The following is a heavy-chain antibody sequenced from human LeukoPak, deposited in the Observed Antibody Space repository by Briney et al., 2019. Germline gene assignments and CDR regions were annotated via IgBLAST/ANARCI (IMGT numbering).Heavy chain of an antibody. CDR1: GFTFSSYG. Sequence: GGSLRLSCAASGFTFSSYGMHWVRQAPGKGLEWVAFIRYDGSNKYYADSVKGRFTISRDNSKNTLYLQMNSLRAEDTAVYYCASPARGGHPRGYGSADDYFDYWGQGTLVTVPS. CDR3: ASPARGGHPRGYGSADDYFDY. V-gene: IGHV3-30*02. J-gene: IGHJ4*02. D-gene: IGHD4-17*01. CDR2: IRYDGSNK.